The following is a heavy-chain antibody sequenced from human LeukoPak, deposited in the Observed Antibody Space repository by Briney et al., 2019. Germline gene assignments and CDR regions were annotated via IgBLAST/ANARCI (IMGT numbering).Heavy chain of an antibody. J-gene: IGHJ3*02. CDR1: GCTFSSYS. Sequence: GGSLRLSCAASGCTFSSYSMNWVRQAPGKGLEWVSYISSSSSTIYYADSVKGRFTISRDNAKNSLYLQMNSLRAEDTAVYYCASLGPHVLRYFDWLLDDAFDIWGQGTMVTVSS. CDR3: ASLGPHVLRYFDWLLDDAFDI. D-gene: IGHD3-9*01. V-gene: IGHV3-48*01. CDR2: ISSSSSTI.